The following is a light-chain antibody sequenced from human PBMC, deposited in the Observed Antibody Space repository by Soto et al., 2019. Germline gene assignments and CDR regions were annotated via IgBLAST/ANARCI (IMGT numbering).Light chain of an antibody. J-gene: IGLJ3*02. CDR3: AAWDDNLNAWV. V-gene: IGLV1-44*01. CDR2: SND. CDR1: SSNIGSNA. Sequence: QSVLIQPPSASGTPGQRVTISCSGSSSNIGSNAVSWYQQLPGSAPKLLIFSNDQRPSGVPDRFSGSKSGTSASLAISGLQSEDEADYYCAAWDDNLNAWVFGGGTKLTVL.